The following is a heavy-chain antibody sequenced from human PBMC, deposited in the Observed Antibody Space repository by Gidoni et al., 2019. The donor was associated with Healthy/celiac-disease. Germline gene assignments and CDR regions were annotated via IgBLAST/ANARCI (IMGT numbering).Heavy chain of an antibody. CDR1: GFPFSSYA. J-gene: IGHJ4*02. Sequence: EVQLLESGEGLVQPGGSLRLSCAPSGFPFSSYAMRWVRQAPGKGLEWVSAISGSGGSTYYADSVKGRFTISRDNSKNTLYLQMNSLRAEDTAVYYCAKVFTMVRGGVDCWGQGTLVTVSS. V-gene: IGHV3-23*01. CDR2: ISGSGGST. CDR3: AKVFTMVRGGVDC. D-gene: IGHD3-10*01.